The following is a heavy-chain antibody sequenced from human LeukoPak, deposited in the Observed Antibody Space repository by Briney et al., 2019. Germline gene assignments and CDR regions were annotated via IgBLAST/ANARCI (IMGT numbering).Heavy chain of an antibody. CDR1: GFTFDDYG. CDR3: ARSRTSSGYDYYYYYYMDV. V-gene: IGHV3-20*04. Sequence: GGSLRLSCAASGFTFDDYGMSWVRQAPGKGLEWVSGINWNGGSTGYADSVKGRFTISRDNAKNSLYLQMNSLRAEDTAVYYCARSRTSSGYDYYYYYYMDVWGKGTTVTISS. D-gene: IGHD5-12*01. CDR2: INWNGGST. J-gene: IGHJ6*03.